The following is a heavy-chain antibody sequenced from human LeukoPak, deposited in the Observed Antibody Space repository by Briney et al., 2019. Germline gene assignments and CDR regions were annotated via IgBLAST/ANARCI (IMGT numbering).Heavy chain of an antibody. V-gene: IGHV3-30-3*01. D-gene: IGHD1-14*01. CDR3: ARDQTEAYYYGMDV. CDR2: ISYDGSNK. J-gene: IGHJ6*02. Sequence: GGSLRLSCAASGFTFSSYAMHWVRQAPGKGLEWVAVISYDGSNKYYADSVKGRFTISRDNSKNTLYLQMNSLRAEDTAVYYCARDQTEAYYYGMDVWGQGTTVTVSS. CDR1: GFTFSSYA.